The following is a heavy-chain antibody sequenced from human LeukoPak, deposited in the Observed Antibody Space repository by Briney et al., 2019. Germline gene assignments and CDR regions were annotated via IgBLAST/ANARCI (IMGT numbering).Heavy chain of an antibody. CDR2: ISWNSGSI. CDR1: GFTFDDYA. Sequence: PGGSLRLSCAASGFTFDDYAMHWVRQAPGRGLEWVSGISWNSGSIGYADSVKGRFTISRDNAKNSLYLQMNSLRAEDTAVYYCARETHYDSSGYHNDYWGQGTLVTVSS. V-gene: IGHV3-9*01. J-gene: IGHJ4*02. D-gene: IGHD3-22*01. CDR3: ARETHYDSSGYHNDY.